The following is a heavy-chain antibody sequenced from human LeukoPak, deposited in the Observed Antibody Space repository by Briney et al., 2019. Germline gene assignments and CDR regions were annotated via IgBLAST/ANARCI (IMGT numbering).Heavy chain of an antibody. D-gene: IGHD2-21*01. J-gene: IGHJ4*02. CDR1: DDSIRTNSYY. V-gene: IGHV4-39*01. CDR2: LHFSGTP. Sequence: PSETLTLACSVSDDSIRTNSYYWGWIRQPPGKGLGWVGSLHFSGTPYYSPSFSSRVAVSRDTSNNQFSLTLKSVTATDTAVYFCTRGGDAHKLGNFWGPGILVTVSS. CDR3: TRGGDAHKLGNF.